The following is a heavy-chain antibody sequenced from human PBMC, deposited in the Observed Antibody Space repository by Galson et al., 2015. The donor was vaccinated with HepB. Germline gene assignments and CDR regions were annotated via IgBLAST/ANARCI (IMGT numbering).Heavy chain of an antibody. Sequence: SLRLSCAASGLTFSDYYMSWIRQAPGKGLEWVSYISSSSSYTNYADSVKGRFTISRDNAKNSLYLQMNSLRAEDTAVYYCARILYYYDSSGYIPHYSLAPPDYWGQGTLVTVSS. V-gene: IGHV3-11*06. CDR2: ISSSSSYT. CDR1: GLTFSDYY. CDR3: ARILYYYDSSGYIPHYSLAPPDY. J-gene: IGHJ4*02. D-gene: IGHD3-22*01.